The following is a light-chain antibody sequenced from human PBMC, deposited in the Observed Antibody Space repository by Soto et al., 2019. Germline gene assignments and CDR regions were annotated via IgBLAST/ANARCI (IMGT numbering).Light chain of an antibody. V-gene: IGKV3-15*01. CDR3: QQATKWPLT. CDR2: HAS. J-gene: IGKJ4*01. CDR1: QSVYSN. Sequence: EIVMTQSPATLSVSPGERATLSCRASQSVYSNLAWYQQKPGQAPRLLIYHASTRATGIPARFSGGGSGTEFTLPISRPQSEDFAGYYCQQATKWPLTFGGGTKVEIK.